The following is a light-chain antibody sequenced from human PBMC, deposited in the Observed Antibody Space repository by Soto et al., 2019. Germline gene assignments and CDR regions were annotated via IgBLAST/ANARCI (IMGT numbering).Light chain of an antibody. Sequence: DIQMTQSPSSLSASVGDSVSITCRASQAINNYLMWFQQKPGKAPKSLIYGASSLQSGVPSKFSGSGSGTDFTLTISSLQPEDFATYFCQQYNSHPYTFGQGTKLEIK. CDR3: QQYNSHPYT. J-gene: IGKJ2*01. CDR1: QAINNY. V-gene: IGKV1-16*02. CDR2: GAS.